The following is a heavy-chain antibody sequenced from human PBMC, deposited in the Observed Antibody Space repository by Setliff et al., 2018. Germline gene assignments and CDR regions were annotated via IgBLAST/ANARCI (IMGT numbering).Heavy chain of an antibody. CDR2: INHSGSS. D-gene: IGHD3-16*01. CDR3: ARGVTFTSNLDY. J-gene: IGHJ4*02. CDR1: GGSFSGYY. Sequence: NPSETLSLTCAVYGGSFSGYYWSWIRQAPGKGLEWIGEINHSGSSNYNPSLKSRVTMSVDTSKNQFSLKLSSVTAADTAVYYCARGVTFTSNLDYWGPGNLVTVSS. V-gene: IGHV4-34*01.